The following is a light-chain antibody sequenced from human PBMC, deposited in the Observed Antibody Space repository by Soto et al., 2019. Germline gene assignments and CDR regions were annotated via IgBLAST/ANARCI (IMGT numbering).Light chain of an antibody. CDR3: ATWDTSLSGAG. Sequence: QSVEPQPPSVSAAPGQKDTISCSGNRYNIGVKYVSWYQQHVPGTVPKLLSYENSQRPSGIPDRFSASKSGTTATLAITGLQTGDEADYYCATWDTSLSGAGFGSGTKVTFL. V-gene: IGLV1-51*01. J-gene: IGLJ1*01. CDR1: RYNIGVKY. CDR2: ENS.